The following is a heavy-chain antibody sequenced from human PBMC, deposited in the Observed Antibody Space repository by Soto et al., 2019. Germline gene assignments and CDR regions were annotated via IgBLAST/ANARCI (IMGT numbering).Heavy chain of an antibody. J-gene: IGHJ6*01. Sequence: AQLLESGGGLVQPGASLRLSCAASGFTFRSYPMSWVRQAPGKRLEWVSAISGTGDSTYYAESVKGRFIISRDNSKKTLFLQMNRLRVEDTAVYYCAKDPYASAGATGPYAMVVWGQGTTVTVSS. V-gene: IGHV3-23*01. CDR1: GFTFRSYP. CDR2: ISGTGDST. D-gene: IGHD6-13*01. CDR3: AKDPYASAGATGPYAMVV.